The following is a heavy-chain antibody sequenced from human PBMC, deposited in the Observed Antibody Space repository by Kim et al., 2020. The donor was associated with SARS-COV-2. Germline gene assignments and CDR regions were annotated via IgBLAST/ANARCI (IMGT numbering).Heavy chain of an antibody. V-gene: IGHV3-9*01. J-gene: IGHJ3*02. Sequence: GGSLRLSCAASGFTFDDYAMHWVRQAPGKGLEWVSGISWNSGSIGYADSVKGRFTISRDNAKNSLYLQMNSLRAEDTALYYCAKEGMTTVTYPRAFDIWGQGTMVTVSS. D-gene: IGHD4-17*01. CDR1: GFTFDDYA. CDR2: ISWNSGSI. CDR3: AKEGMTTVTYPRAFDI.